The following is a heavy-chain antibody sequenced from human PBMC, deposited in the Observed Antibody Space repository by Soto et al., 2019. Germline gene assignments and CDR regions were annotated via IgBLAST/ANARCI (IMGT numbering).Heavy chain of an antibody. D-gene: IGHD2-2*01. J-gene: IGHJ6*03. CDR1: GGSFSGYY. Sequence: SETLSLTCAVYGGSFSGYYWSWIRQPPGKGLEWIGEINHSGSTNYNPSLKSRVTISVDTSKNQFSLKLSSVTAADTAVYYCARRGLGYCSSTSCLVRSYYYYYMDVWGKGTTVTVSS. V-gene: IGHV4-34*01. CDR2: INHSGST. CDR3: ARRGLGYCSSTSCLVRSYYYYYMDV.